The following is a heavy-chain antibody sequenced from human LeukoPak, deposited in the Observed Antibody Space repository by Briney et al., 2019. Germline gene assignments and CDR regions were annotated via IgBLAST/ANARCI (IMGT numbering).Heavy chain of an antibody. Sequence: GGSLRLSCAASGFTFSSYSMNWVRQAPGKGLEWVSSISSSSSYLYYADSVKGRFTIARDNAKKSLYLQMNSLRAEDTAVYYCARDSSGWYHWFDPWGQGTLVTVSS. CDR1: GFTFSSYS. V-gene: IGHV3-21*01. D-gene: IGHD6-19*01. CDR2: ISSSSSYL. J-gene: IGHJ5*02. CDR3: ARDSSGWYHWFDP.